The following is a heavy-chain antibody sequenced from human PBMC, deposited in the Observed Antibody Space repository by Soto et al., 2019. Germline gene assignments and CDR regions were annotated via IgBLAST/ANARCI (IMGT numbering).Heavy chain of an antibody. Sequence: SETLSLTCTVSGGSISSTSYYWGWIRQPPGKGLEWIGSAYNGGRTHYSPSFKSRVTISVDTSKNQFSLRLSSVTAADTAVFYCARHYEPGIAMVTSPFDYCGQGTLVTVS. CDR2: AYNGGRT. V-gene: IGHV4-39*01. CDR3: ARHYEPGIAMVTSPFDY. J-gene: IGHJ4*02. D-gene: IGHD5-18*01. CDR1: GGSISSTSYY.